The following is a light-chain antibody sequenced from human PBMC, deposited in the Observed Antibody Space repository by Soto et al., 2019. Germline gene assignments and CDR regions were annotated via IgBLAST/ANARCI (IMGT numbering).Light chain of an antibody. Sequence: QSVLTQPASVSGSPGQSITISCSGTSSDIGTYDHVAWFQQFPGKTPKLVIYSVSDRPSGVSYRFSGSKSGNTASLTISGLQADDEADYYCISYTVSRSYVFGTGTKLPS. CDR3: ISYTVSRSYV. J-gene: IGLJ1*01. CDR1: SSDIGTYDH. CDR2: SVS. V-gene: IGLV2-14*01.